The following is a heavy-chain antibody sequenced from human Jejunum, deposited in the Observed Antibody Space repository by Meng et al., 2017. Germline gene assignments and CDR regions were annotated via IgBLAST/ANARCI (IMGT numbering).Heavy chain of an antibody. CDR3: AKLTSL. Sequence: GGSLRLSCAASGFTFSSSSMSWVRQAPGKGLEWVSTFTGTTTSTYYADSVKGRFTISRDNSTNTLYLQMNSVRAEDTAVYYCAKLTSLWGQGTLVTVSS. CDR2: FTGTTTST. J-gene: IGHJ4*02. D-gene: IGHD3-16*01. CDR1: GFTFSSSS. V-gene: IGHV3-23*01.